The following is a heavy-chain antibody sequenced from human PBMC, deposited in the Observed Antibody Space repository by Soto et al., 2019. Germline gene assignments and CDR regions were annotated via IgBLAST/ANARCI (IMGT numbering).Heavy chain of an antibody. Sequence: QVQLVESGGGVVQPGRSLRLSCAASGFTFSSYGMHWVRQAPGKGLEWVAVIWYDGSNKYYADSVKGRFTISRDNSKNXLYXQMTSLRAEDPAVYYCARDLRYSSSWYLGAEYFQHWGQGTLVTVSS. J-gene: IGHJ1*01. CDR1: GFTFSSYG. CDR2: IWYDGSNK. D-gene: IGHD6-13*01. V-gene: IGHV3-33*01. CDR3: ARDLRYSSSWYLGAEYFQH.